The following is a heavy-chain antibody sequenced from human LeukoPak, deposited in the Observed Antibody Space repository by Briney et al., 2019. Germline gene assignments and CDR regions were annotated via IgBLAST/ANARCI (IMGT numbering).Heavy chain of an antibody. D-gene: IGHD2-15*01. Sequence: SETLSLTCAVSGGSISSGGYSWSWIRQPPGKGLEWIGYIYHSGSTNYNPSLKSRVTISVDTSRNQFSLKLSSVTAADTAMYYCAREVAGRKDYWGQGALVTVSS. CDR1: GGSISSGGYS. CDR3: AREVAGRKDY. CDR2: IYHSGST. J-gene: IGHJ4*02. V-gene: IGHV4-30-2*02.